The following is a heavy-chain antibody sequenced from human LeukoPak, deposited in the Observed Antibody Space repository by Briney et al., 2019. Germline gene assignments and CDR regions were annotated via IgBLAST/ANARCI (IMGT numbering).Heavy chain of an antibody. Sequence: GRSLRLSCAPSGFTLSFNYMSWVRQAPGKGLEWVSVIYSGGNTYYADSVKGRFTISRDNSMNTLYLQMNSLRVEDTAVYYCARGPLGLRWSMFDYWGQGTLVTVSS. D-gene: IGHD4-23*01. CDR3: ARGPLGLRWSMFDY. CDR2: IYSGGNT. CDR1: GFTLSFNY. V-gene: IGHV3-53*01. J-gene: IGHJ4*02.